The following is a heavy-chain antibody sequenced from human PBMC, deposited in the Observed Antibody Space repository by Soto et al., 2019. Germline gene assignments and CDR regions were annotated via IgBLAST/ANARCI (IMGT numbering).Heavy chain of an antibody. CDR1: GFSFSSYA. J-gene: IGHJ4*02. D-gene: IGHD6-19*01. CDR2: ISGIGDST. CDR3: ARRSSGWYFDY. V-gene: IGHV3-23*01. Sequence: EVQLLESGGGLVQPGGSLRLSCAPSGFSFSSYAMNWVRQAPGKGLGWVSVISGIGDSTYYADSVKGRFTISRDNSKNTLYLQMIRLRAEDTAVYYCARRSSGWYFDYWGQGTLVIVSS.